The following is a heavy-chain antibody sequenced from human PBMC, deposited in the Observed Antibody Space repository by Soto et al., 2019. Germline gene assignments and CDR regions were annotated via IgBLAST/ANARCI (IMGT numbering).Heavy chain of an antibody. V-gene: IGHV4-34*01. D-gene: IGHD2-15*01. CDR3: ARVSCSGISCYLTTRSNYYVMDI. Sequence: SETLSLTCAVYNGSFSGYYWTWVRQSPERGLEWIGEITHSGSTNYSPSLRSRVTISVDTSKNHFFLNLRSVTAADSGIYFFARVSCSGISCYLTTRSNYYVMDIWGQGTTVTVSS. J-gene: IGHJ6*02. CDR1: NGSFSGYY. CDR2: ITHSGST.